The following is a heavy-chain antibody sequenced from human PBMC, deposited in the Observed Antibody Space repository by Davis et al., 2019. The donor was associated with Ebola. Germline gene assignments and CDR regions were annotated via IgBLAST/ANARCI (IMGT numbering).Heavy chain of an antibody. V-gene: IGHV3-33*08. J-gene: IGHJ4*02. Sequence: PGGSLRLSCAASGFTFSSYAMHWVRQAPGKGLEWVAVIWYDGSNKYYADSVKGRFTISRDNSKNTLYLQMNSLRAEDTAVYYCARVPRLMVAPDYWGQGTLVTVSS. CDR3: ARVPRLMVAPDY. D-gene: IGHD5-12*01. CDR1: GFTFSSYA. CDR2: IWYDGSNK.